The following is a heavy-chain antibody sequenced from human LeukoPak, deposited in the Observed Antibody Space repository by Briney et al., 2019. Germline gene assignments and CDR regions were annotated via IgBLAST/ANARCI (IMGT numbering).Heavy chain of an antibody. CDR1: GYTFTGYY. Sequence: ASVKVSCKASGYTFTGYYMHWARQAPGQGLEWMGWINPNSGGTNYAQKFQGRVTMTRDTSISTAYMELSRLRSDDTAVYYCARDRGLDIAAAGKFRHYYYYMDVWGKGTTVTVSS. D-gene: IGHD6-13*01. J-gene: IGHJ6*03. CDR3: ARDRGLDIAAAGKFRHYYYYMDV. V-gene: IGHV1-2*02. CDR2: INPNSGGT.